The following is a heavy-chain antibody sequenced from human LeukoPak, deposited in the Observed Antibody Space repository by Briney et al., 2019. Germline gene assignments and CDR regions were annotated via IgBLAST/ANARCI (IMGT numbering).Heavy chain of an antibody. CDR3: AKARGTTGLLPYFDY. CDR2: VNDGGDNT. V-gene: IGHV3-23*01. J-gene: IGHJ4*02. CDR1: GFTFSSYA. D-gene: IGHD3-16*01. Sequence: PGGSLRLSCSASGFTFSSYAMSWVRQAPGKGLEWVSSVNDGGDNTYYADYLRGRFTVSRDNSRNTLWLQMNSLRAEDTAIYYCAKARGTTGLLPYFDYWGQGALVTVSS.